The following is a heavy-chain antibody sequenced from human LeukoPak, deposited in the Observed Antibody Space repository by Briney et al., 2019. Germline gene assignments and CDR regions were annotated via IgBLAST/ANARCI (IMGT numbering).Heavy chain of an antibody. CDR2: VYWNDDE. J-gene: IGHJ4*02. D-gene: IGHD2-15*01. CDR1: GFSLSTSGVG. Sequence: SGPTLVNPTQTLTLTCTFSGFSLSTSGVGVGWIRQPPGKALEWLALVYWNDDERYSPSLKSRLTMTKDTSKNQVVLTMTNMDPVDTATYYCARVLSRCSGGSCYPPAFDYWGQGTLVTVSS. CDR3: ARVLSRCSGGSCYPPAFDY. V-gene: IGHV2-5*01.